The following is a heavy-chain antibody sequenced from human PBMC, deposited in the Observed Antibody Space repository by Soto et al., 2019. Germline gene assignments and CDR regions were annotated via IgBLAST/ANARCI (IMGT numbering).Heavy chain of an antibody. Sequence: EVQLVESGGGLVQPGGSLRLSCAASGFTFSSYEMNWVRQAPGKGLEWVSYISSSGSTIYYADSVKGRFTISRDNAKNSLYLQMNSLRAEDTAVYYCARDDSGSSLGNYYYYGMDVWGQGTTVTVSS. D-gene: IGHD6-13*01. CDR1: GFTFSSYE. CDR2: ISSSGSTI. CDR3: ARDDSGSSLGNYYYYGMDV. V-gene: IGHV3-48*03. J-gene: IGHJ6*02.